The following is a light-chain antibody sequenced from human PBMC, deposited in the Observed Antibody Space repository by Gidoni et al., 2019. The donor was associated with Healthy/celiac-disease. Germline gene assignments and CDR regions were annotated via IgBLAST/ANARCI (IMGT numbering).Light chain of an antibody. CDR1: QSVSSY. V-gene: IGKV3-11*01. CDR2: DAS. Sequence: EIVFTQSPATLSLSPGERATLSCRASQSVSSYLHWYQQKPGQAPRLLIYDASNRATGIPARFSGSGSGTDFTLTISSREPEDLAVYYCQQRSNWPGFTFGPGTKVDIK. J-gene: IGKJ3*01. CDR3: QQRSNWPGFT.